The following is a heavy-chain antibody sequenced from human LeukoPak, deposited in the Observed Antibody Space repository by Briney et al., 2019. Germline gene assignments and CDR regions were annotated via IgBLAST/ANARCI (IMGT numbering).Heavy chain of an antibody. CDR1: GYTFTSYG. J-gene: IGHJ6*02. Sequence: AAPVKVSFKASGYTFTSYGISWVRQAPGQGLEGMGWISAYNGNTNYAQKLQGRVTMTTDTSTSTAYMELRSLRSDDTAVYYCALALRYYYGSGSSPTYYGMDVWGQGTTVTVSS. CDR3: ALALRYYYGSGSSPTYYGMDV. D-gene: IGHD3-10*01. CDR2: ISAYNGNT. V-gene: IGHV1-18*01.